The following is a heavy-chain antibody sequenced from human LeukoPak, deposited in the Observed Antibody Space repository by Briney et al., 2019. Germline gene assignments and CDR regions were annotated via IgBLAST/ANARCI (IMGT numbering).Heavy chain of an antibody. CDR3: ARLTYTVTTDY. CDR1: GGSISSYY. D-gene: IGHD4-17*01. Sequence: KASETLSPTCTVSGGSISSYYWGWIRQPPGKGLEWIGSIYYSGSTYYNPSLKSRVTISVDTSKNQFSLKLSSVTAADTAVYYCARLTYTVTTDYWGQGTLVTVSS. CDR2: IYYSGST. V-gene: IGHV4-39*01. J-gene: IGHJ4*02.